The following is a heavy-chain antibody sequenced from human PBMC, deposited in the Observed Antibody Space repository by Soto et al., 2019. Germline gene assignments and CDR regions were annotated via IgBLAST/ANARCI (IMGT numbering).Heavy chain of an antibody. CDR1: GGSISSSSYY. CDR3: ARTLPTGSYFRY. V-gene: IGHV4-39*01. D-gene: IGHD1-26*01. Sequence: SETLSLTCTVSGGSISSSSYYWGWIRQPPGKGLEWIGSIYYSGSTYYTPSLKSRVTMSVDTSNNQFSLKLTSVTAADTAVYYCARTLPTGSYFRYWGHGTLVTVSS. CDR2: IYYSGST. J-gene: IGHJ4*01.